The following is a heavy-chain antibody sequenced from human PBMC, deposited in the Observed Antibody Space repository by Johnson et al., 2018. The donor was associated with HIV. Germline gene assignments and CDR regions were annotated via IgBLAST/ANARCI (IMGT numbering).Heavy chain of an antibody. J-gene: IGHJ3*02. D-gene: IGHD6-19*01. CDR1: GFAFSTYA. V-gene: IGHV3-30-3*01. Sequence: QVQLVESGGGVVQAGRSLRVSCTASGFAFSTYAMHWVRQAPGKGLEWVAVISYDGNKSYYADSVKGRFTISRDHSKNTLALQMNSLRAEDTAVYYCARGRAVAGTRAFDIWGQGTMVTVSS. CDR3: ARGRAVAGTRAFDI. CDR2: ISYDGNKS.